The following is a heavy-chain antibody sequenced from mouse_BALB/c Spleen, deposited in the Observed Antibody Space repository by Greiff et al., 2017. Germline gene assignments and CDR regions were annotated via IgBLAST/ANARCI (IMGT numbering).Heavy chain of an antibody. J-gene: IGHJ4*01. CDR3: ARWDYGYAMDY. CDR2: ISSGSSTI. V-gene: IGHV5-17*02. CDR1: GFTFSSFG. Sequence: EVQVVESGGGLVQPGGSRKLSCAASGFTFSSFGMHWVRQAPEKGLEWVAYISSGSSTIYYADTVKGRFTISRDNPKNTLFLQMTSLRSEDTAMYYCARWDYGYAMDYWGQGTSVTVSS. D-gene: IGHD1-1*01.